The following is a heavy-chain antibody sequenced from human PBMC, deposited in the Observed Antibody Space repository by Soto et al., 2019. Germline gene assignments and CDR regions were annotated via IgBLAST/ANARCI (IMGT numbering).Heavy chain of an antibody. CDR2: ISSSSSYI. CDR1: GFTFSSYS. D-gene: IGHD3-9*01. J-gene: IGHJ4*02. V-gene: IGHV3-21*01. CDR3: ARESGLTGYNRYYFDY. Sequence: GGSLRLSCAASGFTFSSYSMNWVRQAPGKGLEWVSSISSSSSYIYYADSVKGRFTISRDNAKNSLYLQMNSLRAEDTAVYYCARESGLTGYNRYYFDYWGQGTLVTVSS.